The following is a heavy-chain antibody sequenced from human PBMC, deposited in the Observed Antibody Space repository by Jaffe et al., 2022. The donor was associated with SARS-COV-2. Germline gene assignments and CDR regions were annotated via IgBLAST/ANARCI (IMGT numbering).Heavy chain of an antibody. J-gene: IGHJ4*02. V-gene: IGHV3-33*01. Sequence: QVQLVESGGGVVQPGRSLRLSCAASGFTFSSYGMHWVRQAPGKGLEWVAVIWYDGSNKYYADSVKGRFTISRDNSKNTLYLQMNSLRAEDTAVYYCAREDYGDYGSLDYWGQGTLVTVSS. CDR2: IWYDGSNK. CDR1: GFTFSSYG. CDR3: AREDYGDYGSLDY. D-gene: IGHD4-17*01.